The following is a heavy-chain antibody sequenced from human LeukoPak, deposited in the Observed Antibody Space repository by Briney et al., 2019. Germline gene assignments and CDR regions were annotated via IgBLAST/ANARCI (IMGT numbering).Heavy chain of an antibody. CDR2: INPSGGST. J-gene: IGHJ3*02. D-gene: IGHD2-15*01. Sequence: ASVKVTCKASGYTFTSYYMHWVRQAPGQGLEWMGIINPSGGSTSYAQKFQGRVTMTRDTSTSTVYMELSSLRSEDTAVYYCARDPSVVVVAAESTTDGFDIWGQGTMVTVSS. CDR3: ARDPSVVVVAAESTTDGFDI. V-gene: IGHV1-46*01. CDR1: GYTFTSYY.